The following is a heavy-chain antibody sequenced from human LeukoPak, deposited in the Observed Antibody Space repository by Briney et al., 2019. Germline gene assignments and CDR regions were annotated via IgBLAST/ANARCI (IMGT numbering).Heavy chain of an antibody. V-gene: IGHV1-2*02. CDR3: ARGESYDFWSGYPAAY. J-gene: IGHJ4*02. CDR2: IYPNSGAT. Sequence: ASVKVSCKASGYTFTGYYMHWVRQAPGQGLEWMGYIYPNSGATKYAQKFQGRVTMTRDTSISTAYMELSSLRSEDTAVYYCARGESYDFWSGYPAAYWGQGTLVTVSS. CDR1: GYTFTGYY. D-gene: IGHD3-3*01.